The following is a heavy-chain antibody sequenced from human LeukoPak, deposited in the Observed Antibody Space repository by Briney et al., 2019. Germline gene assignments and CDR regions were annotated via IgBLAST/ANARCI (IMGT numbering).Heavy chain of an antibody. J-gene: IGHJ4*02. Sequence: GSLRLSRAASGFTFHSYWMSWVRHVPGKGLEWVANIKQDGSDKYYVDSVKGRFTVSRDNAENSLYLQMNSLRAEDTAVYYCARSSGVWSGYYSFDYWGQGTLVTVSS. CDR1: GFTFHSYW. D-gene: IGHD3-3*01. CDR2: IKQDGSDK. V-gene: IGHV3-7*01. CDR3: ARSSGVWSGYYSFDY.